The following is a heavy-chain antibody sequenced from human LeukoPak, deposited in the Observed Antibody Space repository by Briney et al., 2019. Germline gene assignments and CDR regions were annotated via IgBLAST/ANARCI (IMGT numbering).Heavy chain of an antibody. CDR3: VRGYSFGPYGMDV. D-gene: IGHD2-15*01. Sequence: GGSLRLSCAASGFTFSSYVMHWVRQAPGKGLEYVSAISDSGGSAYYADSVKGRFTISRDNSENTLYLQMSSLRAEDTAVYFCVRGYSFGPYGMDVWGQGTTVTVSS. V-gene: IGHV3-64D*09. CDR2: ISDSGGSA. J-gene: IGHJ6*02. CDR1: GFTFSSYV.